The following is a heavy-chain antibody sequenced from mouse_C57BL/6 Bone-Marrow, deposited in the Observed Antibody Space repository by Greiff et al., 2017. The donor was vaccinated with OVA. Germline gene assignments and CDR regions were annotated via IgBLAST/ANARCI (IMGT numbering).Heavy chain of an antibody. Sequence: QVQLQQPGAELVKPGASVKMSCKASGYTFTSYWITWVKRRPGQGLEWIGDIYPGSGSTNYNEKFKSKATLTVDTSSSTAYMQLSSLTSEDSAVYYCARRGYGSLYYFDYWGQGTTLTVSS. D-gene: IGHD1-1*01. V-gene: IGHV1-55*01. CDR3: ARRGYGSLYYFDY. CDR2: IYPGSGST. CDR1: GYTFTSYW. J-gene: IGHJ2*01.